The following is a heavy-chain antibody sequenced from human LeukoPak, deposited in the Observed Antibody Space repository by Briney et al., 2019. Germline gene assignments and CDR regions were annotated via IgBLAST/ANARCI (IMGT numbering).Heavy chain of an antibody. V-gene: IGHV3-7*04. CDR2: IKQDGSEE. D-gene: IGHD5-24*01. Sequence: GGSLRLSRAASGFTFGSYWMSWVRQAPGKGLEWVANIKQDGSEEYYVDSVKGRFTISRDNAKNSLYLQMNSLRAEDTAVYYCARTSTRDGYRYFDYWGQGTLVTVSS. CDR3: ARTSTRDGYRYFDY. CDR1: GFTFGSYW. J-gene: IGHJ4*02.